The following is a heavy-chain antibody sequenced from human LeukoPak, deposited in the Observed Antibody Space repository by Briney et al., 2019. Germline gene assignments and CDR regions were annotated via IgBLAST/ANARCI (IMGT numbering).Heavy chain of an antibody. CDR3: ARDGTSTDDY. CDR1: GYTFSNFG. J-gene: IGHJ4*02. V-gene: IGHV1-18*01. CDR2: ISGNNDNP. Sequence: ASVKVSCKTSGYTFSNFGISWVRQAPGQGLEWMGWISGNNDNPNYGQKFQGRFTVTTDLSTSTAYMELRNLRSGDTAVYYCARDGTSTDDYWGQGTLVTVSS. D-gene: IGHD2-2*01.